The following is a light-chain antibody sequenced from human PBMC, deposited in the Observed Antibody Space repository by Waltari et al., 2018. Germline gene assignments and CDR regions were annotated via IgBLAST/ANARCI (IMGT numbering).Light chain of an antibody. V-gene: IGLV6-57*01. Sequence: NFMLTQPHSVSESPGKTITISCTRSTGSTASNFVQWSQQRPRSSPSTLIYDDNQRPSRLPGRSSRSIAASSNTASLTISALKTEDEADYYCQSSDRCTQGVFGGGARLPVL. CDR2: DDN. CDR3: QSSDRCTQGV. J-gene: IGLJ3*02. CDR1: TGSTASNF.